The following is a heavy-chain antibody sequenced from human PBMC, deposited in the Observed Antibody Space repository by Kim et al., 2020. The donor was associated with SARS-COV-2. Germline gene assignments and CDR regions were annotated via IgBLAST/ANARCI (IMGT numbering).Heavy chain of an antibody. D-gene: IGHD3-10*01. V-gene: IGHV1-69*13. CDR1: GGTFSSYA. CDR3: ARDRSITAGMDV. CDR2: IIPIFGTA. J-gene: IGHJ6*02. Sequence: SVKVSCKASGGTFSSYAISWVRQAPGQGLEWMGGIIPIFGTANYAQKFQGRVTITADESTSTAYMELSSLRSEDTAVYYCARDRSITAGMDVWGQGTTVTVSS.